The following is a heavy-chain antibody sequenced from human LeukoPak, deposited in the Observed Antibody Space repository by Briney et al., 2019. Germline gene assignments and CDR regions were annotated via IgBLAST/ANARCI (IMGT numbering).Heavy chain of an antibody. Sequence: PGRSLRLSCAASGFTFDDYAMHWVRQAPGKGLEWVSGISWNSGSIDYADSVKGRFTISRDNAKNSLYLQMNSLRAEDTALYYCAKSIYGSGSYYNYPDDYWGQGTLVTVSS. V-gene: IGHV3-9*01. CDR3: AKSIYGSGSYYNYPDDY. D-gene: IGHD3-10*01. J-gene: IGHJ4*02. CDR1: GFTFDDYA. CDR2: ISWNSGSI.